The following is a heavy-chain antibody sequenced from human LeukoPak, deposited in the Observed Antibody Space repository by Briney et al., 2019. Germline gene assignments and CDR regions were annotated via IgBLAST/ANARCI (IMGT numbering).Heavy chain of an antibody. V-gene: IGHV4-59*01. CDR1: GGSFSGYY. J-gene: IGHJ3*02. CDR2: IYYSGST. D-gene: IGHD4-23*01. Sequence: TSETLSLTCAVYGGSFSGYYWSWIRQPPGKGLEWIGYIYYSGSTNYNPSLKSRVTISVDTSKNQFSLKLSSVTAADTAVYYCARERLGGGNAPDAFDIWGQGTMVTVSS. CDR3: ARERLGGGNAPDAFDI.